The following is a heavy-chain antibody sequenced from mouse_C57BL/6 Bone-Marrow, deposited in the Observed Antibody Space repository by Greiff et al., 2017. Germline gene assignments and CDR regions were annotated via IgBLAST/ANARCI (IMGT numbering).Heavy chain of an antibody. Sequence: EVQVVESGGGLVKPGGSLKLSCAASGFTFSSYAMSWVRQTPEKRLEWVATISDGGSYTYYPDNVKGRFTISRDNAKNNLYLQMSHLKSEDTAMYYCAREREGLLLRYLDYWGQGTTLTVSS. D-gene: IGHD1-1*01. CDR3: AREREGLLLRYLDY. V-gene: IGHV5-4*01. CDR1: GFTFSSYA. J-gene: IGHJ2*01. CDR2: ISDGGSYT.